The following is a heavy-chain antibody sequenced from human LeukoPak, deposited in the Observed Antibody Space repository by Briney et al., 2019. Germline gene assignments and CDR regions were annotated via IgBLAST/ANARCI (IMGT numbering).Heavy chain of an antibody. J-gene: IGHJ4*02. CDR1: GYTFTGYY. CDR2: INPNSGGT. D-gene: IGHD6-19*01. Sequence: GASVKVSCKASGYTFTGYYMHWVRQAPGQGLEWMGWINPNSGGTNYAQKFQGRVTMTRDMSINAAYMELSSLRSDDTAVYYCARRSVPGPFDFWGQGTLVTVSS. CDR3: ARRSVPGPFDF. V-gene: IGHV1-2*02.